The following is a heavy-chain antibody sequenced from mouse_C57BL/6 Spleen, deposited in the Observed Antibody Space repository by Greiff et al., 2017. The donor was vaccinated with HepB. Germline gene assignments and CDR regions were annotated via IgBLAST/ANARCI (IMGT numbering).Heavy chain of an antibody. Sequence: QVQLQQSGAELVRPGASVKLSCKASGYTFTSYGISWVKQRTGQGLEWIGEIYPRSGNTYYNEKFKGKATLTADKSSSTAYMELRSLTSEDSAVYFCARPDSSGAYYYAMDYWGQGTSVTVSS. CDR3: ARPDSSGAYYYAMDY. CDR2: IYPRSGNT. D-gene: IGHD3-2*02. J-gene: IGHJ4*01. CDR1: GYTFTSYG. V-gene: IGHV1-81*01.